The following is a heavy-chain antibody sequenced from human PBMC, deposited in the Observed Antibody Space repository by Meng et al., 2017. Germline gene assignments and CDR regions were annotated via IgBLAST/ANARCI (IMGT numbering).Heavy chain of an antibody. D-gene: IGHD3-16*01. CDR3: ARDLGY. CDR1: GFTVSSNY. Sequence: EVKRGETGGGLIQPGGSLRLSWAASGFTVSSNYMSWVRQATGKGLEWVSVIYSGGSTYYADSVKGRFTISRDNSKNTLYLQMNSLRAEDTAVYYCARDLGYWGQGTLVTVSS. J-gene: IGHJ4*02. V-gene: IGHV3-53*02. CDR2: IYSGGST.